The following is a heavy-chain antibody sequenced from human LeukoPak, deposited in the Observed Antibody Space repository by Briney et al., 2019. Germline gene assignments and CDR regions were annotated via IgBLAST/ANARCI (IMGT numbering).Heavy chain of an antibody. CDR3: ARNKYTSGWSTFDY. CDR1: GDSIRSSSSYY. Sequence: SETLSLTCTVSGDSIRSSSSYYWGWTRQPPGKGLEWIGSVQYSGNTYYNASLKTRVTISADTSKNQFSLKLSSVTAADTAVYYCARNKYTSGWSTFDYWGQGTLVTVSS. V-gene: IGHV4-39*01. D-gene: IGHD6-19*01. CDR2: VQYSGNT. J-gene: IGHJ4*02.